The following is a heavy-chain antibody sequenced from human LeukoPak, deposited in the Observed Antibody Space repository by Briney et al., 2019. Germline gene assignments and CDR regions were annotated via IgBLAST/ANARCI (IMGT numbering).Heavy chain of an antibody. V-gene: IGHV4-4*07. D-gene: IGHD6-19*01. CDR3: ARVYPTYSSGWFFDY. CDR2: IYTSGST. Sequence: SETLSLTCTVSGGSISSYYWSWIRQPAGKGLEWIGRIYTSGSTNYNPTLKSRVTISVDKSKNQFSLKLSSVTAADTAVYYCARVYPTYSSGWFFDYWGQGTLVTVSS. J-gene: IGHJ4*02. CDR1: GGSISSYY.